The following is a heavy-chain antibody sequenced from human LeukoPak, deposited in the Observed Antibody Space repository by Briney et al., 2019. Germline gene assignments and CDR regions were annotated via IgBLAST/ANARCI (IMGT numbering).Heavy chain of an antibody. CDR1: GFTFSSYA. J-gene: IGHJ6*02. Sequence: PGRSLRLSCAASGFTFSSYAMHWVRQAPGKGLEWVAVISYDGSNKYYADSVKGRFTISRDNPKNTLYLQMNSLRAEDTAVYYCARELIPQLGVGNRDTNYYYYYGMDVWGQGTTVTVSS. V-gene: IGHV3-30-3*01. D-gene: IGHD2-2*01. CDR3: ARELIPQLGVGNRDTNYYYYYGMDV. CDR2: ISYDGSNK.